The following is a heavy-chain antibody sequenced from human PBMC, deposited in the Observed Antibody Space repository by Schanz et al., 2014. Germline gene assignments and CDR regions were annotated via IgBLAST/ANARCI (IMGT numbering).Heavy chain of an antibody. CDR2: IWNNGVTK. CDR1: GFTFSSYG. Sequence: QVQLVESGGGVVQPGRSLRLSCAVSGFTFSSYGLHWVRQAPGKGLEWVAVIWNNGVTKYYADSVKGRFTISRDNSKNTVYLQMNSLRSDDTAVYYCAKAEYDILTDSYSRLDPWGQGTLVTGSS. V-gene: IGHV3-33*06. D-gene: IGHD3-9*01. J-gene: IGHJ5*02. CDR3: AKAEYDILTDSYSRLDP.